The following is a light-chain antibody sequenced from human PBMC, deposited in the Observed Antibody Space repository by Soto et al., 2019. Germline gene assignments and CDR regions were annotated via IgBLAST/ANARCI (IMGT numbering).Light chain of an antibody. CDR2: AAS. CDR3: QNYKSAPNT. V-gene: IGKV1-27*01. Sequence: DIQMTQSPSSLSASVGDRVTITCRASQDISNYLAWYQQKPGKVPKLLIYAASTLQTGVQSRFSGSGSGTVFTLTINSLQPEDVATYYCQNYKSAPNTFGRGTRREI. CDR1: QDISNY. J-gene: IGKJ2*01.